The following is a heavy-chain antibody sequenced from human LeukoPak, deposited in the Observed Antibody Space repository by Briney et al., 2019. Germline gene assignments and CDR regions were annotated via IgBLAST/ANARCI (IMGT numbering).Heavy chain of an antibody. Sequence: SETLSLTCTVSGASVSSASYWTWIRQPPGKGVEWIAHIYNGVNTNYNPSLKSRVTISVDTSKNQFSLRLNSVTAADMAVYYCARSRAFNSGAFDPWGQGSLVTVSS. D-gene: IGHD1-26*01. CDR1: GASVSSASY. V-gene: IGHV4-61*01. J-gene: IGHJ5*02. CDR3: ARSRAFNSGAFDP. CDR2: IYNGVNT.